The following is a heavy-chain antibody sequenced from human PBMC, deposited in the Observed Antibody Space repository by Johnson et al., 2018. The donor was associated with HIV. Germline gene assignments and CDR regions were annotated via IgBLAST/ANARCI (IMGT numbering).Heavy chain of an antibody. J-gene: IGHJ3*02. CDR1: GFTVSRNY. Sequence: QVQLVESGGGLVQPGGSLRLSCAASGFTVSRNYMSWVRQAPGKGLDWVAVISYDGSNKYYADSVKGRFTISRDNSKNTLYLQMNSLRAEDTAVYYCAKVAVATAAGGVALDIWGPGTMVTVS. D-gene: IGHD4-23*01. CDR2: ISYDGSNK. CDR3: AKVAVATAAGGVALDI. V-gene: IGHV3-30*18.